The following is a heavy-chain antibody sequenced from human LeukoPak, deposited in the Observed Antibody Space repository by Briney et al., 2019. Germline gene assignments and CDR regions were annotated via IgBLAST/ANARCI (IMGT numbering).Heavy chain of an antibody. Sequence: GASVKVSCKASGYTFTSYDINWVRQATGQGLEWMGWMNPNSGNTGYAQKFQGRVTMTRNTSISTAYMELSSLRSEDTAVYYCARDIVVVVAANVTQNWFDPWGQGTLVTVSS. CDR3: ARDIVVVVAANVTQNWFDP. V-gene: IGHV1-8*01. CDR2: MNPNSGNT. J-gene: IGHJ5*02. D-gene: IGHD2-15*01. CDR1: GYTFTSYD.